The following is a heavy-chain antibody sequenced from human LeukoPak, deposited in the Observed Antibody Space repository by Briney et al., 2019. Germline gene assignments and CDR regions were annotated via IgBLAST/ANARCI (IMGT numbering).Heavy chain of an antibody. CDR2: ISSSPINI. CDR3: ARGSDDDDDKWIDG. Sequence: GGSLRLSCAASGFTFSDYGMNWVRQAPGKGLEWVSYISSSPINIYYADSVRGRFTISRDNAKNSVFLQMNSLRAEDTAVYYCARGSDDDDDKWIDGWGQGTLVTVSS. CDR1: GFTFSDYG. J-gene: IGHJ5*02. V-gene: IGHV3-48*03. D-gene: IGHD3-16*01.